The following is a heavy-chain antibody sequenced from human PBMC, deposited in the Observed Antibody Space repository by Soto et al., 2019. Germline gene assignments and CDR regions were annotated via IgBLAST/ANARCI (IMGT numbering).Heavy chain of an antibody. Sequence: EVQVLESGGGLVQPGGSLRLSCAASGFTFKNHAMTWVRQAPGQGLEYVSSITSSGANTFYADSVKGRFTISRDNSKNTLYLPMSSLTVDDTARYYCANHVIDRGVASWGRGTLVTVSS. CDR2: ITSSGANT. CDR3: ANHVIDRGVAS. J-gene: IGHJ5*02. CDR1: GFTFKNHA. D-gene: IGHD3-10*01. V-gene: IGHV3-23*01.